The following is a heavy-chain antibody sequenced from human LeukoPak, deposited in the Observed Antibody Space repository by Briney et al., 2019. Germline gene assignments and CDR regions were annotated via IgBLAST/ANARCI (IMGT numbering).Heavy chain of an antibody. V-gene: IGHV1-24*01. CDR3: TTRSGDFWSGFVN. J-gene: IGHJ4*02. D-gene: IGHD3-3*01. CDR2: FDPEEAKM. CDR1: GNSLSELS. Sequence: ASVKVSCKVSGNSLSELSIQWVRQAPGKGLECMGGFDPEEAKMVYAQNFQGRVTMTEDTSTQTAFMELSGLTPADTAVYYCTTRSGDFWSGFVNWGQGTLVTVSS.